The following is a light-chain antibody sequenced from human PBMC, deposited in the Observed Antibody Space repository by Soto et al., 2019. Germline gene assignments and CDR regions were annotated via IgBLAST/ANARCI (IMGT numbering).Light chain of an antibody. J-gene: IGLJ1*01. CDR1: SPNIGGNS. V-gene: IGLV1-51*01. CDR2: DDN. Sequence: QSVLTQPPSVSAAPGQKVTISCSRSSPNIGGNSVSWYQQLPGTAPKLLIYDDNKRPSGIPDRFSGSKSGTSATLGITGFQTGDEADYYCGSWDSSLSAYVFGTGTKVTVL. CDR3: GSWDSSLSAYV.